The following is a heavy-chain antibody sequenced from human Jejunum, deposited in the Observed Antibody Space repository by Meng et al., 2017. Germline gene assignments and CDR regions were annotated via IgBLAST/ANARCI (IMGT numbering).Heavy chain of an antibody. CDR3: ARDLLGPAIAATGWFDP. V-gene: IGHV4-4*02. J-gene: IGHJ5*02. Sequence: AHVQESGPGLVKPSRTLSLTCAVSGASISDSNRWSWARQPLGKALEWIGEIYHPGTTNYNPSLKSRVTMSLDKSKNQFSLELTSVTAADTAVYYCARDLLGPAIAATGWFDPWGQGTLVTVSS. CDR1: GASISDSNR. CDR2: IYHPGTT. D-gene: IGHD6-13*01.